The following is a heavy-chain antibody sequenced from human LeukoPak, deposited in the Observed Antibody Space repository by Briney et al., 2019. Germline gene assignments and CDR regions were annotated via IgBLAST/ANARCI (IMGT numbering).Heavy chain of an antibody. J-gene: IGHJ3*01. CDR3: ARVVYLISVGYNSYYMDV. CDR2: INTNTGAP. Sequence: SVKVSCKASGYTSTTNAVAWVRQAPGQGLEWMAWINTNTGAPTYAPCFTGRLVLSLDTSVTTVFLKITNLKSEDTAVYFCARVVYLISVGYNSYYMDVWGQGTMVTVSS. CDR1: GYTSTTNA. D-gene: IGHD1-1*01. V-gene: IGHV7-4-1*02.